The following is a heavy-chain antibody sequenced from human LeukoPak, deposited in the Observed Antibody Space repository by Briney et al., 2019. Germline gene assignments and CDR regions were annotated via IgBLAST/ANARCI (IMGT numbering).Heavy chain of an antibody. CDR1: GGSFSGYY. CDR2: INHSGST. V-gene: IGHV4-34*01. Sequence: SETLSLTCAVYGGSFSGYYWSWIRQPPGKGLEWIGEINHSGSTNYNPSLKSRVTISVDTSKNQFSLKLSSVTAADTAVYYCARGEQLVSFDPGGQGTLVTVSS. J-gene: IGHJ5*02. CDR3: ARGEQLVSFDP. D-gene: IGHD6-6*01.